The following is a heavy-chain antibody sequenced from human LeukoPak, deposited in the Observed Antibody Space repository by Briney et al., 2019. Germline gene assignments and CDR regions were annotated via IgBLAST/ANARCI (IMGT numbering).Heavy chain of an antibody. CDR3: ARRYSSGYHFDY. CDR1: GYSISSSSYY. V-gene: IGHV4-39*07. J-gene: IGHJ4*02. CDR2: IYYSGST. Sequence: SETLSLTCTVPGYSISSSSYYWGWIRQPPGKGLEWIVSIYYSGSTYYNPSLKSRVTISVDTAKNQFSRKLSSVTAADTAVYYCARRYSSGYHFDYWGQGTLVTVSS. D-gene: IGHD6-19*01.